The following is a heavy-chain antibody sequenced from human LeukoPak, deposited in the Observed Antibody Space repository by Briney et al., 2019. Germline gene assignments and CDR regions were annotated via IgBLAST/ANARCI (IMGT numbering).Heavy chain of an antibody. CDR1: GGSISSYY. D-gene: IGHD3-22*01. CDR3: ARVVYDSSGDDAFDI. CDR2: IYYSGST. Sequence: SETLSLTCTVSGGSISSYYWSWIRQPPGKGLEWIGYIYYSGSTNYNPSLKSRVTISVDTSKNQFSLKLSSVTAADTAVYYYARVVYDSSGDDAFDIWGQGTMVTVSS. J-gene: IGHJ3*02. V-gene: IGHV4-59*01.